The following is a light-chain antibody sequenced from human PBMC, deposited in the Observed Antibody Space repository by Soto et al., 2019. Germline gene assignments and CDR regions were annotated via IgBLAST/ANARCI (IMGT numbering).Light chain of an antibody. J-gene: IGKJ1*01. V-gene: IGKV4-1*01. Sequence: DIVMTQSPDSLVVPLGERATINCKSSQSVFYSSNNKDYLAWYQQKAGQPPKLLIYWASTRESGVPDRFSGSGSGKDFTLTITSLQAEDVAVYYCQQYYSTPWTFGQGTKVEIK. CDR3: QQYYSTPWT. CDR1: QSVFYSSNNKDY. CDR2: WAS.